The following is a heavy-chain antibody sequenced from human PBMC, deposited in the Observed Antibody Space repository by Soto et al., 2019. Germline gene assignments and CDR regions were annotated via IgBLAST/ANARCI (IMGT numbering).Heavy chain of an antibody. CDR3: VRGPYYFDY. CDR1: GFIFSDSW. V-gene: IGHV3-7*04. CDR2: IKQDESEK. J-gene: IGHJ4*02. Sequence: GGSLRLSSESSGFIFSDSWMVWVRQAPGKGLEWVANIKQDESEKYYVDFVKGRLTISRDNAKNSLYLQMNSLRVEDTAMFYCVRGPYYFDYWGQGTLVTVSS.